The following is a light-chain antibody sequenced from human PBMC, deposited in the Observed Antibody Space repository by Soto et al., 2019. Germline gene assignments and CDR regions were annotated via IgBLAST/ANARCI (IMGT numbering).Light chain of an antibody. CDR1: SSDVGGYNY. CDR3: SSYAASNNLGV. V-gene: IGLV2-8*01. J-gene: IGLJ2*01. CDR2: EVS. Sequence: QSALTQPPSASGSPGQSVTISCIGTSSDVGGYNYVSWSQQHPGKAPKLMIYEVSKRPSGVPDRFSGSKSGNTASLTVSGLQAEDEADYYCSSYAASNNLGVFGGGTKLTVL.